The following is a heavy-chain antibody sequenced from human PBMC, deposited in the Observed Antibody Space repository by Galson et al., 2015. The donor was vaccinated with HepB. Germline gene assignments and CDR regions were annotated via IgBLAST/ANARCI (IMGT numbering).Heavy chain of an antibody. CDR1: KYTFTGHY. V-gene: IGHV1-2*02. J-gene: IGHJ4*02. Sequence: SVKVSCKASKYTFTGHYLHWVRQAPGHGLEWMGWINPNSGDTNYAQKFQGKVTMTSDTSINTAYMQVTRLRSDDTSVYYCARASLSSGWYFDFWGQGALVTVSS. D-gene: IGHD6-19*01. CDR2: INPNSGDT. CDR3: ARASLSSGWYFDF.